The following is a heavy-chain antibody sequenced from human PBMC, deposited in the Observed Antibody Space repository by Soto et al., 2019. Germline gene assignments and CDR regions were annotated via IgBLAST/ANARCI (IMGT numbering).Heavy chain of an antibody. CDR2: ISSNGGST. Sequence: EVQLVESGEGLVQPGGSLRLSCAASGFTFSSYAMHWVREAAGKGLEYVSAISSNGGSTYYADSVKSRFTISRDNSKNTLYLHMGSLGAEDPAVYYCARGSYHLDYWGQRHLVTVS. J-gene: IGHJ4*02. CDR1: GFTFSSYA. CDR3: ARGSYHLDY. V-gene: IGHV3-64*02. D-gene: IGHD1-26*01.